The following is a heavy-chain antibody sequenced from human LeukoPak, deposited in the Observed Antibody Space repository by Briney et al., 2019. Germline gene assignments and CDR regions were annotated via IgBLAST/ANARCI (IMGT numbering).Heavy chain of an antibody. D-gene: IGHD4-23*01. J-gene: IGHJ4*02. Sequence: ASVKVSCKASGYTFTSYDINWVRQATGRGLEWMGWMNPNSGTTGYAQKFQGRVTITRNTSISTAYMELSSLRPEDTAVYYCARVDGVTNFDYWGQGTLVTVSS. CDR3: ARVDGVTNFDY. V-gene: IGHV1-8*03. CDR1: GYTFTSYD. CDR2: MNPNSGTT.